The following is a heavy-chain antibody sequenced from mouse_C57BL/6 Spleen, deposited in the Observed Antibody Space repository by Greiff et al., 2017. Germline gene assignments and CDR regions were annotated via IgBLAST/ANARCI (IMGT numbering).Heavy chain of an antibody. J-gene: IGHJ4*01. D-gene: IGHD2-4*01. Sequence: VKLQESGAELVKPGASVKISCKASGYAFSSYWLNWVKQRPGKGLEWIGQIYPGDGDTNYNGKFKGKATLTADKSSSTAYMQLSSLTSEDSAVYFCARPYDYDVDYYAMDYWGQGTSVTVSS. CDR2: IYPGDGDT. CDR1: GYAFSSYW. CDR3: ARPYDYDVDYYAMDY. V-gene: IGHV1-80*01.